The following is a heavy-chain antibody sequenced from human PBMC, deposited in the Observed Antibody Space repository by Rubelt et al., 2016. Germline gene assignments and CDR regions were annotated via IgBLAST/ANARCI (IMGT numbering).Heavy chain of an antibody. V-gene: IGHV1-69*04. D-gene: IGHD5-18*01. CDR2: IIPILGIA. CDR1: GGTFSSYA. J-gene: IGHJ6*02. CDR3: ARDTDTAMVTDYYYGMDV. Sequence: KASGGTFSSYAISWVRQAPGQGLEWMGRIIPILGIANYAQQFQGRVTITADKSTSTAYMELSSLRSEDTAVYYCARDTDTAMVTDYYYGMDVWGQGTTVTVSS.